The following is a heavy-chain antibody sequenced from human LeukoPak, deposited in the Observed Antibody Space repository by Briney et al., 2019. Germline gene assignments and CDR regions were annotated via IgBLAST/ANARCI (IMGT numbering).Heavy chain of an antibody. Sequence: SETLSLTCAVYGGSFSGYYWSWLRQPPGKGLEWIGEINHSGSTNYNPSLKSRVTISVDTSKNQFSLKLSSVTAADTAVYYCAGRYYDYVWGSYRPKSFDYWGQGTLVTVSS. CDR3: AGRYYDYVWGSYRPKSFDY. J-gene: IGHJ4*02. D-gene: IGHD3-16*02. CDR1: GGSFSGYY. V-gene: IGHV4-34*01. CDR2: INHSGST.